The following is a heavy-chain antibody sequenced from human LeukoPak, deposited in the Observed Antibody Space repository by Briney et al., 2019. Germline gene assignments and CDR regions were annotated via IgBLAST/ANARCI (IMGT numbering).Heavy chain of an antibody. CDR2: ISGDGGST. CDR1: GFTFDDYA. D-gene: IGHD3-3*01. CDR3: AKDHNYDFWSGYYDY. Sequence: GGSLRLSCAASGFTFDDYAMHWVRQAPGKGLEWVSLISGDGGSTYYADSVKGRFTISRDNSKNSLYLQVNSLRTEDTALYYCAKDHNYDFWSGYYDYWGQGTLVTVSS. J-gene: IGHJ4*02. V-gene: IGHV3-43*02.